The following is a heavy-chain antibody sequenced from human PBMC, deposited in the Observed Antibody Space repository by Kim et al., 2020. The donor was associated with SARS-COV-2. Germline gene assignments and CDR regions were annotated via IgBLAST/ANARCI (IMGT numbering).Heavy chain of an antibody. CDR3: ARDGYYGSGSYFRYYYY. V-gene: IGHV3-30-3*01. CDR1: GFTFSSYA. CDR2: ISYDGSNK. J-gene: IGHJ6*03. D-gene: IGHD3-10*01. Sequence: GGSLRLSCAASGFTFSSYAMHWVRQAPGKGLEWVAVISYDGSNKYYADSVKGRFTISRDNSKNTLYLQMNSLRAEDTAVYYCARDGYYGSGSYFRYYYY.